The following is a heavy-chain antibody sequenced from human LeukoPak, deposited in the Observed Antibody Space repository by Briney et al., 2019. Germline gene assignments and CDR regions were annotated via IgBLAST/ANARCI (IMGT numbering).Heavy chain of an antibody. CDR1: GFTFSSYA. V-gene: IGHV3-23*01. CDR2: ISGSGGST. D-gene: IGHD5-12*01. Sequence: GGSLRLSCAASGFTFSSYAMSWVRQAPGKGLEWVSVISGSGGSTYYADSVKGRFSISRDNSKNTLYLQMNSLRAEDTAVYYCAKGGTYSGYDPSYFDYWGQGTLVTVSS. J-gene: IGHJ4*02. CDR3: AKGGTYSGYDPSYFDY.